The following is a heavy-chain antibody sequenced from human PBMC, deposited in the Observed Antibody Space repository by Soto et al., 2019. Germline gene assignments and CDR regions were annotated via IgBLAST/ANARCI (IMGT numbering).Heavy chain of an antibody. CDR3: ARLLGYCISTCCYASWYFDL. V-gene: IGHV1-69*12. J-gene: IGHJ2*01. Sequence: QVQLVQSGAEVKKPGSSVKVSCKASGGTFSSYAISWVRQAPGQGLEWMGGIIPIFGTANYAQKFQGRVTITADECXXTXYXXLSSLRSEDTAVYYCARLLGYCISTCCYASWYFDLWGRGTLVTVSS. CDR2: IIPIFGTA. D-gene: IGHD2-2*01. CDR1: GGTFSSYA.